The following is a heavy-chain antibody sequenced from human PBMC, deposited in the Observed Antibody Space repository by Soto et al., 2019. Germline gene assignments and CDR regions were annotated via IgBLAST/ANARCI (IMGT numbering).Heavy chain of an antibody. CDR3: ARQAARNYFDF. CDR1: GFTFSDYY. D-gene: IGHD6-6*01. Sequence: QVQLVESGGALVKPGGSLKLSCAASGFTFSDYYMSWIRQAPGKGLEWVSYIDSRGRTISYADSVKGRFTISRDDAKNSLYLQMNSLRAEDTAVYYCARQAARNYFDFWGQGTLVTVSS. CDR2: IDSRGRTI. J-gene: IGHJ4*02. V-gene: IGHV3-11*01.